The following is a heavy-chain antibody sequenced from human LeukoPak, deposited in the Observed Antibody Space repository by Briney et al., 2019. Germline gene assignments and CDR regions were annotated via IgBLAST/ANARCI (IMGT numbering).Heavy chain of an antibody. CDR1: GFTFSSDA. J-gene: IGHJ5*02. CDR3: ARGDRGTAAGNNWFNP. D-gene: IGHD6-13*01. CDR2: ISYDGKEK. Sequence: GRSLRLSCVASGFTFSSDAMHWVRQAPGKGLEWVAVISYDGKEKYHADSVKGRFTISRDNSKNTLYLQMNSLRVEDTAVYYCARGDRGTAAGNNWFNPWGQGTLVTVSS. V-gene: IGHV3-30*04.